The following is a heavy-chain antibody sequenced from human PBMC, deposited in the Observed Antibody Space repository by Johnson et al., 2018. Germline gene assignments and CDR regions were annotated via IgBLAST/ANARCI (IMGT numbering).Heavy chain of an antibody. V-gene: IGHV3-48*01. D-gene: IGHD3-22*01. J-gene: IGHJ6*03. Sequence: VQSGGSLRLSCAASGFTFSSYSMNWVRQAPGKGLEWVSYISSSSSTIYYAYSVKGRFTISRDNAKNSLCLQMNSLRAEDTAVYYCARSASYYARSGGTMDVWGKGTTVTVSS. CDR2: ISSSSSTI. CDR3: ARSASYYARSGGTMDV. CDR1: GFTFSSYS.